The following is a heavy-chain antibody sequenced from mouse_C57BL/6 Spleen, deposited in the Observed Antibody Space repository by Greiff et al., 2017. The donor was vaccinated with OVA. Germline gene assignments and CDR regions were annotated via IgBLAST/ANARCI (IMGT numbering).Heavy chain of an antibody. CDR2: IDPSDSET. V-gene: IGHV1-52*01. D-gene: IGHD2-10*01. CDR1: GYTFTSYW. Sequence: VKLQQPGAELVRPGSSVKLSCKASGYTFTSYWMHWVKQRPIQGLEWIGNIDPSDSETHYNQKFKDKATLTVDKSSSTAYMQLSSLTSEDSAVYYCARRTYYGNYYFDYWGQGTTLTVSS. CDR3: ARRTYYGNYYFDY. J-gene: IGHJ2*01.